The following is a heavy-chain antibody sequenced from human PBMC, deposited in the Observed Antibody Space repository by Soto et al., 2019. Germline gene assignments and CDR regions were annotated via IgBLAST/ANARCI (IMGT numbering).Heavy chain of an antibody. Sequence: EVQLVESGGGLVRPGGSLRLSCAVSGFTFTNYWMHWVRQAPGKGLVWVSRIDNDGSGTSYADSVKGRFTISRDTAKNTLYLQMDCLRAEDTGVYFCGSVFEYWGQVTPVTVSS. V-gene: IGHV3-74*01. CDR3: GSVFEY. CDR2: IDNDGSGT. J-gene: IGHJ4*02. CDR1: GFTFTNYW.